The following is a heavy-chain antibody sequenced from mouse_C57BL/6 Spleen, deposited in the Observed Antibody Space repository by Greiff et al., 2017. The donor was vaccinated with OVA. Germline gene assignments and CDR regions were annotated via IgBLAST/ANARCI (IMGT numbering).Heavy chain of an antibody. J-gene: IGHJ4*01. D-gene: IGHD1-1*01. V-gene: IGHV2-6-1*01. CDR3: ARHGDFYYGSSSYAMDY. CDR2: IWSDGST. CDR1: GFSLTSYG. Sequence: VKLMESGPGLVAPSQSLSITCTVSGFSLTSYGVHWVRQPPGKGLEWLVVIWSDGSTTYNSALKSRLSISKDNSKSQVFLKMNSLQTDDTAMYYCARHGDFYYGSSSYAMDYWGQGTSVTVSS.